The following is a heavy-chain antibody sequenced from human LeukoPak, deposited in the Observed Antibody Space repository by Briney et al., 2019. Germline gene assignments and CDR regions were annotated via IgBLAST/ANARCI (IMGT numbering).Heavy chain of an antibody. CDR1: GGTFSNYA. V-gene: IGHV1-18*01. D-gene: IGHD3-10*01. J-gene: IGHJ4*02. CDR2: ISAYNGNT. CDR3: ARVSGELDDY. Sequence: ASVKVSCKASGGTFSNYAISWVRQAPGQGLEWMGWISAYNGNTNYAQKLQGRVTMTTDTSTSTAYMELRSLRSDDTAVYYCARVSGELDDYWGQGTLVTVSS.